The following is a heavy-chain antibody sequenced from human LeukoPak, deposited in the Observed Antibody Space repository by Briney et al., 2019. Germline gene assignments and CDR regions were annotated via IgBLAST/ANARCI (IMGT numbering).Heavy chain of an antibody. J-gene: IGHJ4*02. CDR3: TRGLSQCDY. CDR2: ITTTDTTK. Sequence: PGGSLRLSCAASGFTFSSYEMNWVRQGPGKGLEWISYITTTDTTKYYTDSVKGRFTISRDNAKNSLYLQMHSLRSEDTAVYYCTRGLSQCDYWGQGTLVTVSS. V-gene: IGHV3-48*03. CDR1: GFTFSSYE.